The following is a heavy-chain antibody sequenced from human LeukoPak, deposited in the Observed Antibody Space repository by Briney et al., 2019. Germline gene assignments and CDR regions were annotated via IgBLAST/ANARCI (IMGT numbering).Heavy chain of an antibody. CDR3: ARMRGDFLTGHYSYYSYIDV. D-gene: IGHD3-9*01. Sequence: PSETLSLTCTVSGGSISIYYWSWIRQPPGKGLERIGYIYDSGSTNYNPSLKSRVTISVDTSKNQFSLKLSSVTAADTALYYCARMRGDFLTGHYSYYSYIDVWGKGTTVTVSS. CDR1: GGSISIYY. J-gene: IGHJ6*03. V-gene: IGHV4-59*12. CDR2: IYDSGST.